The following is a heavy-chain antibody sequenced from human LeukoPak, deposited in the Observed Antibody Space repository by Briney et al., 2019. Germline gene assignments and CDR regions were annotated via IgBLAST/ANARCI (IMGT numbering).Heavy chain of an antibody. Sequence: GGSLRLSCAASGFTFSSHPMSWVRQAPGKGLEWVSVISGSGGSTYSADSVKGRFTISRDNSKNTLYLQMSSLRAEDTAVYYCAKGLLRSGSYYSLFVYFDYWGQGTLVTVSP. CDR3: AKGLLRSGSYYSLFVYFDY. V-gene: IGHV3-23*01. J-gene: IGHJ4*02. CDR2: ISGSGGST. CDR1: GFTFSSHP. D-gene: IGHD1-26*01.